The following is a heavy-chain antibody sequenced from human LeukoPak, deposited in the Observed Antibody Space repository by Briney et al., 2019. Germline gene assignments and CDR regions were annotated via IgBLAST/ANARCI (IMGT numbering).Heavy chain of an antibody. CDR2: ITSSSDTI. CDR1: GFTFNTYS. V-gene: IGHV3-48*02. J-gene: IGHJ4*02. Sequence: GGSLRLSCAASGFTFNTYSMNWVRQAPGKGLEWVSYITSSSDTIKYADSVKGRVTVSRDNAKNSLYLQMSSLRDEDTAVYYCASSSGWHYLGFWGQGTLVTVAS. CDR3: ASSSGWHYLGF. D-gene: IGHD6-19*01.